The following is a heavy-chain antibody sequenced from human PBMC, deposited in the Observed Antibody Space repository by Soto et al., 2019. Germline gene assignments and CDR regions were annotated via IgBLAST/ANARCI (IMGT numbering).Heavy chain of an antibody. Sequence: SETLCLTCTVSGGSISSGGYYWSWIRQHPGKGLEWIGYIYYSGSTYYNPSLKSRVTISVDTSKNQFSLKLSSVTAADTAVYYCARDGYSYGPGLYYYYGMDVWGQGTTVTVSS. J-gene: IGHJ6*02. D-gene: IGHD5-18*01. V-gene: IGHV4-31*03. CDR2: IYYSGST. CDR1: GGSISSGGYY. CDR3: ARDGYSYGPGLYYYYGMDV.